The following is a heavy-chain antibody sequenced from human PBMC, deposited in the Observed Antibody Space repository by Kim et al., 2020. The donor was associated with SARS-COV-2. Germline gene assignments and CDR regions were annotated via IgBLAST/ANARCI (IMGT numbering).Heavy chain of an antibody. Sequence: SETLSLTCTVSGGSISSYYWSWIRQPPGKGLEWIGYIYYSGSTNYNPSLKSRVTISVDTSKNQFSLKLSSVTAADTAVYYCARGLPLHELGDYDFWSGYYTFYFDYWGQGTLVTVSS. D-gene: IGHD3-3*01. CDR3: ARGLPLHELGDYDFWSGYYTFYFDY. V-gene: IGHV4-59*13. CDR2: IYYSGST. J-gene: IGHJ4*02. CDR1: GGSISSYY.